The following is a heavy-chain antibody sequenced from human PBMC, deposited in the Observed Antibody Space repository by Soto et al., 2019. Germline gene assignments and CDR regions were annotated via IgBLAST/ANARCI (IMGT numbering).Heavy chain of an antibody. CDR3: ATVGVLTAAGTSDY. D-gene: IGHD6-13*01. Sequence: VGSLRLSCAASGFTFSNYYMSWIRQVPGKGLEWVAYISGTSDSKPYADSVKGRFTISRDNAENSLYSQMNSLRAEDTAVYYCATVGVLTAAGTSDYWGQGTLVTVSS. J-gene: IGHJ4*02. CDR2: ISGTSDSK. CDR1: GFTFSNYY. V-gene: IGHV3-11*06.